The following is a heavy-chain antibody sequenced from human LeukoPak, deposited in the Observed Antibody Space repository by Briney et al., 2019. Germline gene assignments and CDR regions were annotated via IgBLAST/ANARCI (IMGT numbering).Heavy chain of an antibody. V-gene: IGHV1-2*04. CDR1: GYTFTSYG. CDR3: ARARIAVAAFDP. D-gene: IGHD6-19*01. J-gene: IGHJ5*02. Sequence: ASVKVSCKASGYTFTSYGISWVRQAPGQGLEWMGWINPNSGGTNCAQKFQGWVTMTRDTSISTAYMELSRLRSDDTAVYYCARARIAVAAFDPWGQGTLVTVSS. CDR2: INPNSGGT.